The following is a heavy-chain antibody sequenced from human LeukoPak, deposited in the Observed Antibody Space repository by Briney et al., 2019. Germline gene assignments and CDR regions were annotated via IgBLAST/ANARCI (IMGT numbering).Heavy chain of an antibody. D-gene: IGHD3/OR15-3a*01. CDR3: ARRTGQKPGFWFDP. Sequence: PSETLSLTCTVSGGSMSSGGYYWSWIRQHPGKGLEWIGYIYYSGSTYYNPSLKSRVTISVDTSKNQFSLKLSSVTAADTAVYYCARRTGQKPGFWFDPWGQGTLVTVSS. J-gene: IGHJ5*02. V-gene: IGHV4-31*03. CDR1: GGSMSSGGYY. CDR2: IYYSGST.